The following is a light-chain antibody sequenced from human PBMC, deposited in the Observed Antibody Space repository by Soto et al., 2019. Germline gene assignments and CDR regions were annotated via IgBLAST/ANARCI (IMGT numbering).Light chain of an antibody. V-gene: IGLV2-14*01. J-gene: IGLJ1*01. Sequence: QSVLTQPASVSGSPGQSITISCTGTSSDVGGYNYVSWYQQHPGKAPKFMIYDVSNRPSGVSNRFSCSKSGNTASLTISGLQAEEEADYSPRLYTTGSTGKIVFGTGARFT. CDR1: SSDVGGYNY. CDR3: RLYTTGSTGKIV. CDR2: DVS.